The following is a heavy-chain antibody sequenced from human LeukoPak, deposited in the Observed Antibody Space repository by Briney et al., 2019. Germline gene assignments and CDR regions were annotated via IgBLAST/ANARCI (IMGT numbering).Heavy chain of an antibody. CDR3: ARDDYGSGSGRWVY. CDR1: GFTFSSYG. D-gene: IGHD3-10*01. V-gene: IGHV3-33*01. J-gene: IGHJ4*02. CDR2: IWYDGSNK. Sequence: TGGSLRLSCAASGFTFSSYGMHWVRQAPGKGLEGVAVIWYDGSNKYYGDSVKGRFTISRDNSKNTLYLQMNSLRAEDTAVYYCARDDYGSGSGRWVYWGQGTLVTVSS.